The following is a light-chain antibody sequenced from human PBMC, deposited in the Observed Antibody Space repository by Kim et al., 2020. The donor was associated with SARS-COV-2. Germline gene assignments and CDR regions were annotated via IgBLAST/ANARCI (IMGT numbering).Light chain of an antibody. CDR3: QNYNGAPWT. J-gene: IGKJ1*01. CDR2: ATS. CDR1: QGISNF. Sequence: AYVGDRVTIPCRADQGISNFFAWYQQRPGKAPKLLIYATSALHSGVPSRFSGSKSGTHFTLTIDSLQPEDFATYYCQNYNGAPWTFDQGTKVDIK. V-gene: IGKV1-27*01.